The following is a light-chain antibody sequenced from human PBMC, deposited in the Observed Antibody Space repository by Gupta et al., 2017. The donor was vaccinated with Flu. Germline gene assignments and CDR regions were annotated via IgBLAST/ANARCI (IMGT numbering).Light chain of an antibody. J-gene: IGLJ2*01. CDR2: GEN. Sequence: SSELTQDPAVSVALGQTVRITCQGDGLRNYYASWFQQKPGQAPLLVMYGENNRPSGVPDRFSGSSSGDTASLTITGAQAGDEADYYCNSRDINGNYVIFGGGTKLTVL. CDR1: GLRNYY. CDR3: NSRDINGNYVI. V-gene: IGLV3-19*01.